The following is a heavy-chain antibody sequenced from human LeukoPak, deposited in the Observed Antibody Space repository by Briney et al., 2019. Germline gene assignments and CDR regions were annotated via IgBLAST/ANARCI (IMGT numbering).Heavy chain of an antibody. J-gene: IGHJ5*02. CDR1: GASISDSNYF. CDR3: ARDLFPPFSSSHDAWFDP. CDR2: VDYSGNT. D-gene: IGHD6-13*01. Sequence: SETLSLTCTVSGASISDSNYFCGWIRQPPGKGLEWIGSVDYSGNTYYNPSLKSRVTVSADTSKNQFSLKLSSVTAADTAVYYCARDLFPPFSSSHDAWFDPWGQGTLVTVSS. V-gene: IGHV4-39*02.